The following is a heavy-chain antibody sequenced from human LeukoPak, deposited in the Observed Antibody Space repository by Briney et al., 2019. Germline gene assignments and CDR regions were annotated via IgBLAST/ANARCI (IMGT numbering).Heavy chain of an antibody. V-gene: IGHV5-51*01. Sequence: GESLKISCKGSGYSFTSYWIGWVRQMPGKGLEWMGIIYPGDSDTRYSPSFQGQVTISADKSISTAYLQWSSLKASDTAMYYCARQSGQYYYDTSRYYSDFWGQGTLVTVSS. CDR2: IYPGDSDT. CDR3: ARQSGQYYYDTSRYYSDF. D-gene: IGHD3-22*01. J-gene: IGHJ4*02. CDR1: GYSFTSYW.